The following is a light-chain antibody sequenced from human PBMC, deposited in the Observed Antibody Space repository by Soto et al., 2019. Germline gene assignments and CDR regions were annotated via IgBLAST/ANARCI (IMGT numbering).Light chain of an antibody. V-gene: IGLV1-44*01. CDR1: TSNIGTNT. J-gene: IGLJ2*01. CDR3: AAWDDSLSALL. CDR2: RND. Sequence: QSVLTQPPSVSGTPGQWVTISCSGSTSNIGTNTVTWYKQLPGTAPKLVIYRNDQRPSGVPDRFSGSKSGASASLAISGLQSEDEADYFCAAWDDSLSALLFGGGTKLTVL.